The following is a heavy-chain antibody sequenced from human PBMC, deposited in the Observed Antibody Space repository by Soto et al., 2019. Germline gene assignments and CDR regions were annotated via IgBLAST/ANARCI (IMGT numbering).Heavy chain of an antibody. J-gene: IGHJ4*02. CDR2: IYYSGST. Sequence: SETLSLTCTVSGGSISRYYWSWIRQPPGKGLEWIGYIYYSGSTNYNPSLKSRVTISVDTSKNQFSLKLSSVTAADTAVYYCARSYYGSGSYYSGWGQGTLVTV. V-gene: IGHV4-59*01. D-gene: IGHD3-10*01. CDR3: ARSYYGSGSYYSG. CDR1: GGSISRYY.